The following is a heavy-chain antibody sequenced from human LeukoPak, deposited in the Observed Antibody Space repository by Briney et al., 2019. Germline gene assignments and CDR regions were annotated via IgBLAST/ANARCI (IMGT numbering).Heavy chain of an antibody. Sequence: SPSETLSLACTVSGGSISAYYWSWIRQPPGKGLEWIGYYSGSSNYNPSLKSRVIISVDTSKNQFSLKLSPVIAADTAVYYCARVGVDYSGNIIKYYFDYWGQGTLVTVSS. J-gene: IGHJ4*02. D-gene: IGHD4-23*01. CDR2: YSGSS. CDR3: ARVGVDYSGNIIKYYFDY. V-gene: IGHV4-59*01. CDR1: GGSISAYY.